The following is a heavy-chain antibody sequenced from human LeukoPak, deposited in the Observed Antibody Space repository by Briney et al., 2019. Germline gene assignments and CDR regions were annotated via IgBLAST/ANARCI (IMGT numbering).Heavy chain of an antibody. CDR1: GFTFDDYE. CDR3: SKDISHPYSSSPLLLFDY. J-gene: IGHJ4*02. D-gene: IGHD6-6*01. Sequence: PGGSLRLSCAASGFTFDDYEMHWVRQAPGEGREGVSLISGDGGRSYYADSVKGRFTISRDNRKKSLYMQMNSLRAAETSVYYCSKDISHPYSSSPLLLFDYWGQGPLVTVSS. V-gene: IGHV3-43D*03. CDR2: ISGDGGRS.